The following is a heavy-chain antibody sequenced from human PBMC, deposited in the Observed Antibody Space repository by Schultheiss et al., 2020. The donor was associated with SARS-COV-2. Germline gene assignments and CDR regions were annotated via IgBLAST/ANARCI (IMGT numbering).Heavy chain of an antibody. Sequence: ASVKVSCKASGYTFTGYYMHWVRQAPGQGLEWMGWINPNSGGTNYAQKLQGRVTMTTDTSTSTAYMELRSLRSDDTAVYYCARDIPTRYYYDSSGYTNFDYWGQGTLVTVSS. D-gene: IGHD3-22*01. CDR2: INPNSGGT. CDR3: ARDIPTRYYYDSSGYTNFDY. V-gene: IGHV1-2*02. J-gene: IGHJ4*02. CDR1: GYTFTGYY.